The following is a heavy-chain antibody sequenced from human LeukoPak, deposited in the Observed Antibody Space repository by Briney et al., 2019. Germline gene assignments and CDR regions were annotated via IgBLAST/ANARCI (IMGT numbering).Heavy chain of an antibody. D-gene: IGHD6-6*01. J-gene: IGHJ4*02. Sequence: GASVKVSCKASGYTFTSYDINWVRQATGQGLEWMGWMNPNSGNTGYAQKFQGRVTITRNTSISTAYMELSSLRSEDTAVYYCARVRSIAARASFGYWGQGTLVTVSS. CDR2: MNPNSGNT. V-gene: IGHV1-8*03. CDR1: GYTFTSYD. CDR3: ARVRSIAARASFGY.